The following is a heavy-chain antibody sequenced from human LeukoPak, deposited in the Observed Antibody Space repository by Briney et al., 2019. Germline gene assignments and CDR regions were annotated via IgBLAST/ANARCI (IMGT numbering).Heavy chain of an antibody. V-gene: IGHV4-34*01. Sequence: SETLSLTCAVYGGSFSGYYWSWIRQPPGKGLEGIGEINHSGSTNYNPSLKSRVTISVDTSKNQFSLKLSSVTAADTAVYYCAKVGIAVARRALGYWGQGTLVTVSS. D-gene: IGHD6-19*01. J-gene: IGHJ4*02. CDR3: AKVGIAVARRALGY. CDR1: GGSFSGYY. CDR2: INHSGST.